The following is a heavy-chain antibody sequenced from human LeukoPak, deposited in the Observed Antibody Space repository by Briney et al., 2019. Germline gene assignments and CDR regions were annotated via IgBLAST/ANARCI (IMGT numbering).Heavy chain of an antibody. J-gene: IGHJ4*02. D-gene: IGHD4-17*01. CDR3: ARVFRHDYGFDY. CDR1: GGSITHYY. V-gene: IGHV4-59*01. CDR2: IYDSGST. Sequence: SETLSLTCTVSGGSITHYYWSWIRQPPGKGLEWIGYIYDSGSTNYNPSLKSRVIISVDTSKNQFSLKLSSVTAADTAVYYCARVFRHDYGFDYWGQGTLVTVAS.